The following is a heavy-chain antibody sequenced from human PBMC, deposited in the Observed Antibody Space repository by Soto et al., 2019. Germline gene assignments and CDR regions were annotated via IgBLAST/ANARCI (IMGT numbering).Heavy chain of an antibody. V-gene: IGHV1-69*01. CDR1: GGTLSSYA. D-gene: IGHD2-2*01. CDR3: AREAVRYCSSTRCPRNYYFDY. Sequence: QGQLVQSGAEVKKPGSSVKVSCKASGGTLSSYAISWVRQAPGQGLEWMGGIITIFGTANYAQKFQGRVTITADESKSTAYMELSSLRSEDTAVYYCAREAVRYCSSTRCPRNYYFDYWGQGNLVTGSS. J-gene: IGHJ4*02. CDR2: IITIFGTA.